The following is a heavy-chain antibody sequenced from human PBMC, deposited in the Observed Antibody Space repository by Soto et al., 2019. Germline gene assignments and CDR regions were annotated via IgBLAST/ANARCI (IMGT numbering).Heavy chain of an antibody. V-gene: IGHV1-2*04. Sequence: ASVKVSCKASGYTFTGYYMHWVRQAPGQGLEWMGWINPNSGGTNYAQKFQGWVTMTRDTSISTAYMELSRLRSDDTAVYYCAREGSAAAGSSSYGMDVWGQGTTVTVSS. CDR3: AREGSAAAGSSSYGMDV. D-gene: IGHD6-13*01. J-gene: IGHJ6*02. CDR1: GYTFTGYY. CDR2: INPNSGGT.